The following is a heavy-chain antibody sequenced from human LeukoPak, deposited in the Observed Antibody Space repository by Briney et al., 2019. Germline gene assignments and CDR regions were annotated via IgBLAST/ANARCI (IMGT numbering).Heavy chain of an antibody. V-gene: IGHV4-4*02. J-gene: IGHJ3*02. D-gene: IGHD6-19*01. Sequence: KPSETLSLTCTVSGGSISSSNWWSWVRQPPGKGLEWIGEIYHSGSTNYNPSLKSRVTISVDKSKNQFSLKLSSVTAADTAVYYCARCRPTVAGFSWDDAFDIWGQGTMVTVSS. CDR2: IYHSGST. CDR3: ARCRPTVAGFSWDDAFDI. CDR1: GGSISSSNW.